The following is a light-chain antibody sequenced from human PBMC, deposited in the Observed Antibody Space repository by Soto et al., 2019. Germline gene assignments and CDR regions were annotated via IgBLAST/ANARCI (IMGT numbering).Light chain of an antibody. CDR1: SSDVGAYDY. J-gene: IGLJ1*01. Sequence: QSALTQPASVSGSPGQSFTISCTGTSSDVGAYDYVSWYQQHPDKAPKLIIYVVSNRPSGVSNRFSGSKSGNTASLTISGLQAEDEADYYCSLYTSSDTPYVFGTGTKVTVL. V-gene: IGLV2-14*01. CDR3: SLYTSSDTPYV. CDR2: VVS.